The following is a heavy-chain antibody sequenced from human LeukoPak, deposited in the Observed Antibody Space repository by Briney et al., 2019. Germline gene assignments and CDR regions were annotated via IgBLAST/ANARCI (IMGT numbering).Heavy chain of an antibody. CDR1: GGTFSSYT. J-gene: IGHJ4*02. D-gene: IGHD1-26*01. V-gene: IGHV1-69*02. Sequence: SVKLSRKASGGTFSSYTISWVRHAPGQGLEWMGRIILIFGIANYAQKFQGRVTITAVKSTSTAYMELSSLRSDDTAVYYCARGEIVGATAAPDYWGQGTLVTVSS. CDR2: IILIFGIA. CDR3: ARGEIVGATAAPDY.